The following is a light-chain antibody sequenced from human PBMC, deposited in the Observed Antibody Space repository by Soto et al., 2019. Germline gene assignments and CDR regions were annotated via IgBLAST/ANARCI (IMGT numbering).Light chain of an antibody. CDR1: QSISSW. CDR2: KAS. J-gene: IGKJ1*01. V-gene: IGKV1-5*03. Sequence: DIQMPQSPPTLSASVGDRVTITCRASQSISSWLAWYQQKPGKAPKLLIYKASSLESGVPSRFSGSGSGTEFTLTISSLQPEDFATYYCQQYNSYWTVGQGTKVDIK. CDR3: QQYNSYWT.